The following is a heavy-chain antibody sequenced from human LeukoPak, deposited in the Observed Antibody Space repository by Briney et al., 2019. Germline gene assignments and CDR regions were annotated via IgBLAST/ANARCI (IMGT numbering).Heavy chain of an antibody. D-gene: IGHD6-13*01. CDR2: INPDGTEK. V-gene: IGHV3-7*01. CDR3: AKDGQLFAVAST. CDR1: VFTSITYC. Sequence: GGSLRLSCAPSVFTSITYCVSGVRQAPGKGCEGVATINPDGTEKNHVDSVKERFTISRDHAKNSLYLQMSSLRGAGPGVYYCAKDGQLFAVASTWGQGKLVTVS. J-gene: IGHJ5*02.